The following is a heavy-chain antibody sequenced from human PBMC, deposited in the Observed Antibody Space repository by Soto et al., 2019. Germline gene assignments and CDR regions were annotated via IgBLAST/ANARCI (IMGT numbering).Heavy chain of an antibody. CDR3: ERADDGYDHSGMDV. D-gene: IGHD5-12*01. V-gene: IGHV1-3*01. Sequence: ASVEVSCAAPGYTFASYGVRCVRQAPGQRLECLGWINAGNGNTKYSQKFQDRVTITRDTSASTVYLELSSLRFEDTAVYYCERADDGYDHSGMDVWGQGTTVTVSS. CDR2: INAGNGNT. J-gene: IGHJ6*02. CDR1: GYTFASYG.